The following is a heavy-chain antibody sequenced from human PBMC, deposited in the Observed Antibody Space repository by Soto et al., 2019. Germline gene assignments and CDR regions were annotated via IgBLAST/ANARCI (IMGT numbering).Heavy chain of an antibody. V-gene: IGHV1-46*01. Sequence: ASVKVSCKASGYTFTGYYMHWVRQAPGQGLEWMGIINPSGGSTSYAQKFRGRVTMTRDTSTSTVYMELSSLRSEDTAVYYCARDGGIAVAGPGGWFDPWGQGTLVTVSS. CDR3: ARDGGIAVAGPGGWFDP. CDR1: GYTFTGYY. J-gene: IGHJ5*02. D-gene: IGHD6-19*01. CDR2: INPSGGST.